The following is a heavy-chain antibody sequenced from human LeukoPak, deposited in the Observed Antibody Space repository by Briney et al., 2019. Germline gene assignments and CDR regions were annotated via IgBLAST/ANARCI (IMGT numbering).Heavy chain of an antibody. CDR2: ISWNSGSI. D-gene: IGHD6-19*01. CDR1: GFTFDDYA. V-gene: IGHV3-9*01. CDR3: AKDTGIAVAGTIDY. Sequence: PGRSLRLSCAASGFTFDDYAMYWVRQAPGKGLEWVSGISWNSGSIGYADSVKGRFTISRDNAKNSLYLQMNSLRAEDTALYYCAKDTGIAVAGTIDYWGQGTLVTVSS. J-gene: IGHJ4*02.